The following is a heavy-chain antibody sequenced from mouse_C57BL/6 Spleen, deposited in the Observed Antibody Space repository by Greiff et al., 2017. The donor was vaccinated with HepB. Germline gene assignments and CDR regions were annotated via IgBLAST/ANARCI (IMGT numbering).Heavy chain of an antibody. J-gene: IGHJ3*01. Sequence: QVQLKQSGPGLVQPSQSLSIPCTVSGFSLTSYGVHWVRQSPGKGLEWLGVIWSGGSTDYNAAFISRLSISKDNSKSQVFFKMNSLQADDTAIYYCARKESGTEKAWLAYWGQGTLVTVSA. CDR3: ARKESGTEKAWLAY. D-gene: IGHD4-1*01. V-gene: IGHV2-2*01. CDR1: GFSLTSYG. CDR2: IWSGGST.